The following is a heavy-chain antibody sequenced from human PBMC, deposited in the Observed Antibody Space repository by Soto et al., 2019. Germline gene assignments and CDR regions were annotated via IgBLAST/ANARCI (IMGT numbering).Heavy chain of an antibody. CDR1: GFTFSSYA. CDR3: ARVFYDFWSGLYTADWFFDL. D-gene: IGHD3-3*01. V-gene: IGHV3-23*01. Sequence: GGSLRLSCAASGFTFSSYAMSWVRQAPGKGLEWVSGIRGSGGTTYYADSVKGRFTISRDNSKNTLYLQMNSLRAEDTAVYYCARVFYDFWSGLYTADWFFDLWGRGALVTVSS. J-gene: IGHJ2*01. CDR2: IRGSGGTT.